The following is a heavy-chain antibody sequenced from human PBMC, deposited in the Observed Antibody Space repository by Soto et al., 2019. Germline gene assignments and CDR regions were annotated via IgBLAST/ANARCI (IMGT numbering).Heavy chain of an antibody. CDR2: IYPGDSDT. J-gene: IGHJ4*02. V-gene: IGHV5-51*01. CDR3: AMVLEVSYSGYFDY. D-gene: IGHD1-1*01. CDR1: GYSFTSYW. Sequence: PXDSLTISRKGSGYSFTSYWIGLVRQMPGKGLEWMGIIYPGDSDTRYSPSFQGQVTISADKSISTAYLQWSSLKASDTAMYYCAMVLEVSYSGYFDYWGQGTLVTVSS.